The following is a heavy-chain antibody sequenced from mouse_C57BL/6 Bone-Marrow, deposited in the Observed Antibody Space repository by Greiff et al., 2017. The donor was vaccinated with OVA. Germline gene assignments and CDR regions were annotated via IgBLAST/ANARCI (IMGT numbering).Heavy chain of an antibody. CDR3: ARDTMVRGLDY. Sequence: DVMLVESGGGLVKPGGSLKLSCAASGFTFSSYAMSWVRQTPEKRLEWVATISDGGSYTYYPDNVKGRFTISRDNAKNNLYLQMSHLKSEDTAMYYCARDTMVRGLDYWGQGTTLTVSS. CDR2: ISDGGSYT. J-gene: IGHJ2*01. CDR1: GFTFSSYA. D-gene: IGHD2-2*01. V-gene: IGHV5-4*01.